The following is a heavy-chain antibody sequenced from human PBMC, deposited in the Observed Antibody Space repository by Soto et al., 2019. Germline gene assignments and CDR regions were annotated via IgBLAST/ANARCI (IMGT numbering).Heavy chain of an antibody. CDR1: GFTFSSYG. CDR3: AREDYYYDSSGYYSDYYYYGMDV. V-gene: IGHV3-33*01. D-gene: IGHD3-22*01. CDR2: IWYDGSNK. J-gene: IGHJ6*02. Sequence: PGGSLRLSCAASGFTFSSYGMHWVRQAPGKGLEWVAVIWYDGSNKYYADSVKGRFTISRDNSKNTLYLQMNSLRAEDTAVYYCAREDYYYDSSGYYSDYYYYGMDVWGQGTTVTVSS.